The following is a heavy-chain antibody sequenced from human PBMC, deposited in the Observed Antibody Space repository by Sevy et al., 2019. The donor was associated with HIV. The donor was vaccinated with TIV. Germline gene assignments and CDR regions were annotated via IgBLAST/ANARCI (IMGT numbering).Heavy chain of an antibody. V-gene: IGHV3-23*01. CDR3: AREGCSRPHDY. CDR1: GFAFYEYS. J-gene: IGHJ4*02. CDR2: FSFGCGKI. D-gene: IGHD2-8*01. Sequence: GGSLRLSCAASGFAFYEYSMSWIRQAPGKGLEWVATFSFGCGKINYADSVKGRFTISMDNSKYSFYLQMDNLRVEDTALYYCAREGCSRPHDYWGQGTRVTVSS.